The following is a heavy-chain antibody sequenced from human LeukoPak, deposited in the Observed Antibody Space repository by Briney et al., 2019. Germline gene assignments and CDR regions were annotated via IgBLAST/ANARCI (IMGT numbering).Heavy chain of an antibody. CDR1: GYTFTSYY. Sequence: ASVKVSCKASGYTFTSYYMHWVRQAPGQGLEWMGIINPSGGSTSYAQKFQGRVTMTRDTSTSTVYMELSSLRSEDTAVYYCAKSGDSSGYYDAIDIWGQGTMVTVSS. D-gene: IGHD3-22*01. J-gene: IGHJ3*02. CDR3: AKSGDSSGYYDAIDI. CDR2: INPSGGST. V-gene: IGHV1-46*01.